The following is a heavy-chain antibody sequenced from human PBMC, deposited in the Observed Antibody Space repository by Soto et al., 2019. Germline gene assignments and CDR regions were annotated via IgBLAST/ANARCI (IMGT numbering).Heavy chain of an antibody. V-gene: IGHV3-30*18. J-gene: IGHJ6*02. D-gene: IGHD3-3*01. CDR3: TKALECILGVGRYYFYCMDD. CDR1: GFTFSSYG. CDR2: ISYDGSNK. Sequence: GGSLRLSCAASGFTFSSYGMHWVRQAPGKGLEWVAVISYDGSNKYYADSVKGRFTISRDNSKNTLYLQMNSLRAEDTAVYYCTKALECILGVGRYYFYCMDDWGQGTSVPVSS.